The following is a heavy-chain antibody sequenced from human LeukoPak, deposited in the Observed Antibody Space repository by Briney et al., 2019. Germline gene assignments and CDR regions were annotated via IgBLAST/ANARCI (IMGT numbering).Heavy chain of an antibody. CDR3: ARGPAKQWLVPGGRAFDI. CDR2: INHSGST. D-gene: IGHD6-19*01. V-gene: IGHV4-34*01. Sequence: SETLSLTCAVYGGSFSGYYWSWIRQPPGKGLEWIGEINHSGSTNYNPSLKSRVTISVDTSKNQFSLKLSSVTAADTAVYYCARGPAKQWLVPGGRAFDIWGQGTMVTVSS. J-gene: IGHJ3*02. CDR1: GGSFSGYY.